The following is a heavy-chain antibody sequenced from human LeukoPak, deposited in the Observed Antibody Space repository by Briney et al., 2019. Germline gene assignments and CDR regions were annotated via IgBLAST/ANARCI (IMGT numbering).Heavy chain of an antibody. J-gene: IGHJ6*03. Sequence: GASVKVPCKASGYNFTGYYLHWVRQAPGQGLEWMGWINPNTGGTNYAQKFQGRVTMTRDTSISTAYMELSRLRSDDTAVYYCARFYSGYGNYYYYMDVWGKGTTVTVSS. D-gene: IGHD5-12*01. V-gene: IGHV1-2*02. CDR2: INPNTGGT. CDR1: GYNFTGYY. CDR3: ARFYSGYGNYYYYMDV.